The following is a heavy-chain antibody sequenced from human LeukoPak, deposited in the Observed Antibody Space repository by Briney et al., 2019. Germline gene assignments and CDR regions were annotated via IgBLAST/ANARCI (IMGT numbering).Heavy chain of an antibody. CDR1: GFTFDDYA. D-gene: IGHD3-22*01. CDR3: AKDGSYDRSGYYYGRFDY. V-gene: IGHV3-43*02. CDR2: ISGDGGST. J-gene: IGHJ4*02. Sequence: GGSLRLSCAASGFTFDDYAMHWVRQAPGEGLEWVSLISGDGGSTYYADSMKGRFTISRDNSKNSLYLQMNSLRTEDTALYYCAKDGSYDRSGYYYGRFDYWGQGTLVTVSS.